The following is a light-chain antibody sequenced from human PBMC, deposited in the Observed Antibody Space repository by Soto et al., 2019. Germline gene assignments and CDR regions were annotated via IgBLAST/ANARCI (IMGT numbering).Light chain of an antibody. J-gene: IGKJ1*01. CDR1: QTIRSNY. V-gene: IGKV3-20*01. Sequence: ETVLTQSPGTLSLSPGERATLSCRASQTIRSNYLAWYRQTPGQAPRLLIYGASNRATGIADRFSGSGSGTDFTLNISRLEPEDFALYYCQQYSSSPWTFGQGTTVESK. CDR3: QQYSSSPWT. CDR2: GAS.